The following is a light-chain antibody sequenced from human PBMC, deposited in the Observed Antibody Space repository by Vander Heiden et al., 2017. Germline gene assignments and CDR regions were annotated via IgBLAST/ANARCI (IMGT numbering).Light chain of an antibody. CDR3: CSYAGSSTWV. J-gene: IGLJ3*02. CDR2: EGS. Sequence: QSALTQPASVSGSPGQSITSSCTGTSSDVGSYNLVSWYHQHPGKAPKLMIYEGSKRPSGVSNRFSGSKSGNTASLTISGLQAEDEADYYCCSYAGSSTWVFGGGTKLTVL. CDR1: SSDVGSYNL. V-gene: IGLV2-23*01.